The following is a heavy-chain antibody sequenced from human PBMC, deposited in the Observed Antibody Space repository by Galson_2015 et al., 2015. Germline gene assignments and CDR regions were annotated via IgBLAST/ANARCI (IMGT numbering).Heavy chain of an antibody. CDR2: IYPGDSDT. J-gene: IGHJ4*02. D-gene: IGHD3-22*01. V-gene: IGHV5-51*01. CDR3: ARQRFDYYDSSGSNFDY. Sequence: QSGAEVKKPGESLKISCKGSGYSFTSYWIGWVRQMPGKGLEWMGIIYPGDSDTRCSPSFQGQVTISADKSISTAYLQWSSLKASDTAMYYCARQRFDYYDSSGSNFDYWGQGTLVTVSS. CDR1: GYSFTSYW.